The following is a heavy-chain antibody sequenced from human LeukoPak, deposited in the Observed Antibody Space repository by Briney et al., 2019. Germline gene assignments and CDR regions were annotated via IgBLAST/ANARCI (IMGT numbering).Heavy chain of an antibody. D-gene: IGHD1-26*01. V-gene: IGHV1-46*01. CDR1: GYTFTSYG. CDR3: ASDKGKWELLGSDY. J-gene: IGHJ4*02. Sequence: ASVKVSCKASGYTFTSYGISWVRQAPGQGLEWLGIINPSGGSTSYAQKFQGRVTMTRDTSTSTVYMELSSLRSEDTAVYYCASDKGKWELLGSDYWGQGTLVTVSS. CDR2: INPSGGST.